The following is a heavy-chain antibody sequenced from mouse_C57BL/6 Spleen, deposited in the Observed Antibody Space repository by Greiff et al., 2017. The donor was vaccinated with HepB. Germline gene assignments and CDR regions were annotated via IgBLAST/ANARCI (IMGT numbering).Heavy chain of an antibody. J-gene: IGHJ3*01. D-gene: IGHD2-5*01. CDR2: INPSTGGT. V-gene: IGHV1-42*01. CDR1: GYSFTGYY. CDR3: ARRYSNYVWFAY. Sequence: VQLKESGPELVKPGASVKISCKASGYSFTGYYMNWVKQSPEKSLEWIGKINPSTGGTTYNQKFKAKATLTVDKSSSKAYMQLKSLTSEDSAVYYCARRYSNYVWFAYWGQGTLVTVSA.